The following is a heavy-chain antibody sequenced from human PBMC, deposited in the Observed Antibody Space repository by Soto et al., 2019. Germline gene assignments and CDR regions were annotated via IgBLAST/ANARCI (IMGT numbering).Heavy chain of an antibody. CDR3: ARDYYDSSGYSDTADY. D-gene: IGHD3-22*01. Sequence: GGSLRLSCAASGFTFSSYSMNWVRQAPGKGLEWVSYISSSSSTIYYADSVKGRFTISRDNAKNSLYLQMNSLRDEDTAVYYCARDYYDSSGYSDTADYWGQVTLVTVSS. CDR2: ISSSSSTI. CDR1: GFTFSSYS. V-gene: IGHV3-48*02. J-gene: IGHJ4*02.